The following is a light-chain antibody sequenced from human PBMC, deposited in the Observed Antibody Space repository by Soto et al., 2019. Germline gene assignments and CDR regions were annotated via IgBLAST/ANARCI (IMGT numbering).Light chain of an antibody. Sequence: EIVLSQSPVTLSCSPGDRATLSCRASQSVSSSYLAWYQQKPGQAPRPLIYGASSRATGIPDRFSGSGSGKDFTLTISRLEPEDFAVYYPQQYGRSPRTSGQGNKVEIX. V-gene: IGKV3-20*01. CDR2: GAS. CDR1: QSVSSSY. J-gene: IGKJ1*01. CDR3: QQYGRSPRT.